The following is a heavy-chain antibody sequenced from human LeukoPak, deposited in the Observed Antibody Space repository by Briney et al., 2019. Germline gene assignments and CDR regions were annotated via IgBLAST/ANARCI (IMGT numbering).Heavy chain of an antibody. V-gene: IGHV3-21*01. Sequence: GGSLRLSCAASGFTLSNHAMNWVRQAPGKGLEWVSSISSSSSYIYYADSVKGRFTISRDNAKNSLYLQMNSLRAEDTAVYYCARGLISSWFHPEHNWFDPWGQGTLVTVSS. D-gene: IGHD6-13*01. CDR3: ARGLISSWFHPEHNWFDP. J-gene: IGHJ5*02. CDR2: ISSSSSYI. CDR1: GFTLSNHA.